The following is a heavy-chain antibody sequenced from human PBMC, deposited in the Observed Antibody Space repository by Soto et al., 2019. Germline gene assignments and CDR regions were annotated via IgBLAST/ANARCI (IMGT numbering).Heavy chain of an antibody. J-gene: IGHJ6*02. V-gene: IGHV4-61*01. D-gene: IGHD2-2*01. CDR1: GGSVSSGSYY. Sequence: SETLSLTCTVSGGSVSSGSYYWSWIRQPPGKGLEWIGYIYYSGSTNYNPSLKSRVTISVDTSKNQFSLKLSSVTAADTAVYYCARRGIVVVPAAMADYYYGMDVWGQGTTVTVSS. CDR2: IYYSGST. CDR3: ARRGIVVVPAAMADYYYGMDV.